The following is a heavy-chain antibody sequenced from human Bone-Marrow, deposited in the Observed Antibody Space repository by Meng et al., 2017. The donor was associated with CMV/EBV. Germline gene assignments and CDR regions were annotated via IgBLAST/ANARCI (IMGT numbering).Heavy chain of an antibody. J-gene: IGHJ6*02. D-gene: IGHD3-10*01. V-gene: IGHV3-21*06. CDR2: ISGSSSFI. Sequence: GESLKISCAASGFTFSRYTINWDRQAPGKGLEWVSSISGSSSFIYYADSVMGRFTISRDNAKNSLYLQMNSLRAEDTAVYYCARERGSDVFYYYYGMDVWGQGTTVTVSS. CDR3: ARERGSDVFYYYYGMDV. CDR1: GFTFSRYT.